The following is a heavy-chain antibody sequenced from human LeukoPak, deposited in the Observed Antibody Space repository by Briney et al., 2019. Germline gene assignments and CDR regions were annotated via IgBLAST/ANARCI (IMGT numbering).Heavy chain of an antibody. CDR2: IWYDGSNK. D-gene: IGHD6-19*01. V-gene: IGHV3-33*08. CDR3: ASGYSSGWDYYYYGMDV. J-gene: IGHJ6*02. Sequence: GGSLRLSCVASGITFSNYAVSWVRQAPGKGLEWVAVIWYDGSNKYYADSVKGRFTISRDNSKNTLYLQMNSLRAEDTAVYYCASGYSSGWDYYYYGMDVWGQGTTVTVSS. CDR1: GITFSNYA.